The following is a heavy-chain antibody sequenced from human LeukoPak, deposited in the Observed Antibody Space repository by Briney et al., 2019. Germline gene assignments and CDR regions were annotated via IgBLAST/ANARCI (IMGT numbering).Heavy chain of an antibody. J-gene: IGHJ6*02. V-gene: IGHV3-74*01. CDR1: GFTFSSYW. Sequence: GGSLRLSCAASGFTFSSYWMDWVRQAQGKGVLWVSRINSDGTNTYYADSVKGGFTISRDNAKNTLYLQVNSLRAEDTAVYYCARGNYYGMDVWGQGTTVTVSS. CDR3: ARGNYYGMDV. CDR2: INSDGTNT.